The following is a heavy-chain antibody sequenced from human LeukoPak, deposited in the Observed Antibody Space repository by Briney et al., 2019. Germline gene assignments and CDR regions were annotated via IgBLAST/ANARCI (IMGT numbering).Heavy chain of an antibody. V-gene: IGHV3-74*01. CDR1: GFTISSYW. CDR2: INSVGSYT. CDR3: ARGYCSNTSCNYYYAMDV. Sequence: PGGSLRLSCEVSGFTISSYWMHWVRQAPGKGLVWVSRINSVGSYTNYADSVKGRFTISRDNGKNTLYLQMNSLRAEDTAVYYCARGYCSNTSCNYYYAMDVWGQGTTVTVSS. J-gene: IGHJ6*02. D-gene: IGHD2-2*01.